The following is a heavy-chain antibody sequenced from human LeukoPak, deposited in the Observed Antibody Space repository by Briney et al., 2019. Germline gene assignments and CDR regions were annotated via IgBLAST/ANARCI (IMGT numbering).Heavy chain of an antibody. CDR3: ARRYISTWVMDV. D-gene: IGHD6-13*01. V-gene: IGHV4-4*07. J-gene: IGHJ4*02. Sequence: SETLSLTCTVSGGSIRSYYWSWIRQPAGKGLEWIGHIFDSVSTNYNPSLNSRVTMSADTSKNQFSLKLSSVTAADTAVYYCARRYISTWVMDVWGQGTLVTVSS. CDR1: GGSIRSYY. CDR2: IFDSVST.